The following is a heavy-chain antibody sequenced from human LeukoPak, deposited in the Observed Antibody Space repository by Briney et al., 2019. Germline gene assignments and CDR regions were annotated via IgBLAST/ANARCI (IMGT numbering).Heavy chain of an antibody. Sequence: SETLSLTCTVSGGSISSYYWSWIRQPPGKGLEWIGYIYYSGSTNYNPSPKSRVTISVDTSKNQFSLKLSSVTAADTAVYYCARSSYDSSGYYYPYYFDYWGQGTLVTVSS. J-gene: IGHJ4*02. CDR2: IYYSGST. D-gene: IGHD3-22*01. CDR1: GGSISSYY. V-gene: IGHV4-59*01. CDR3: ARSSYDSSGYYYPYYFDY.